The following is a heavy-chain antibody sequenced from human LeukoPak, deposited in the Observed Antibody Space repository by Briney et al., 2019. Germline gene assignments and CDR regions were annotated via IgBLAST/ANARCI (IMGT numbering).Heavy chain of an antibody. J-gene: IGHJ4*02. CDR2: SRRKANSYAT. V-gene: IGHV3-73*01. Sequence: GGSLRLSCAASGFTFRGSAMHWVREASGKGLEWGGRSRRKANSYATAYAASVKGRFTISRDDSKNTAYLQMNSLKTEDTAVYYCTRQTPKQWLVGVDQYYFDYWGQGTLVTVSS. CDR1: GFTFRGSA. D-gene: IGHD6-19*01. CDR3: TRQTPKQWLVGVDQYYFDY.